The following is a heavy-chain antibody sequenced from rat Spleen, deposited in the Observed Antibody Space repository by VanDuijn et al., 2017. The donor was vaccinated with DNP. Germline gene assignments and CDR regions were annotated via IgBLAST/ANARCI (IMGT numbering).Heavy chain of an antibody. CDR2: INGAGST. V-gene: IGHV3-3*01. CDR1: FYSITSSNN. Sequence: EVLLQESGPGLVKPSQSLSLTCSVTFYSITSSNNWNWLRKFPENKLEWMGHINGAGSTNYNPSLKSRISITRDTSKNQFFLRVNSVTTEDTATYYCARWSRYFDYWGQGVMVTVSS. CDR3: ARWSRYFDY. J-gene: IGHJ2*01.